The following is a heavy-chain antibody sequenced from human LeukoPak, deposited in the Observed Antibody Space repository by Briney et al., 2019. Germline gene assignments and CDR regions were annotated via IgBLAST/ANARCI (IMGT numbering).Heavy chain of an antibody. D-gene: IGHD1-7*01. CDR2: IYYSAST. J-gene: IGHJ5*02. Sequence: SETLSLTCAVYGGSFSGYYWGWIRQPPGKGLDWIGSIYYSASTSYNPSLKSRVTISVYTSKNQFSLKLSSVTAADTAVYYCITGTGWFDPWGQGTLVTVSS. CDR1: GGSFSGYY. CDR3: ITGTGWFDP. V-gene: IGHV4-39*01.